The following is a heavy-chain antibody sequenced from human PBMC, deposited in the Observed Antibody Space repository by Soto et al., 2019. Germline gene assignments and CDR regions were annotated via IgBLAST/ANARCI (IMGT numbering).Heavy chain of an antibody. V-gene: IGHV4-31*03. CDR3: ARVLRDVLSDRYYWYFDL. CDR2: IYYIGTS. D-gene: IGHD3-16*02. Sequence: QVQLQESGPGLVKPSQTLSLTCTVSGASISSGGYYWGWIRQHPGKGLEWIGFIYYIGTSYYNPSLESRITLSVETSKNHLSLNLTSVTAADTAVYYCARVLRDVLSDRYYWYFDLWGRGTLVTVSS. J-gene: IGHJ2*01. CDR1: GASISSGGYY.